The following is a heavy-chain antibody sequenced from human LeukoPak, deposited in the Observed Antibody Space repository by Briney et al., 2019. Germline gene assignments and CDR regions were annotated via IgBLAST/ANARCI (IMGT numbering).Heavy chain of an antibody. CDR2: INHSGST. Sequence: SETLSLTCAVYGGSFSVYYWSWIRQPPGKGLEWIGEINHSGSTNYNPSLKSRVTISVDTSKNQFSLKLSSVTAADTAVYYCARGYTAMIDYWGQGTLVTVSS. D-gene: IGHD5-18*01. V-gene: IGHV4-34*01. CDR1: GGSFSVYY. CDR3: ARGYTAMIDY. J-gene: IGHJ4*02.